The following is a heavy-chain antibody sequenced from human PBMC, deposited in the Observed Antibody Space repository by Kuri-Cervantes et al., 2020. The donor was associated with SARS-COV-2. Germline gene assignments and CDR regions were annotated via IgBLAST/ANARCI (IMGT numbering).Heavy chain of an antibody. D-gene: IGHD6-19*01. Sequence: GGSLRLSCAASGFTFSDYYMSWIRQAPGKGLEWVSIIYSGGTTYYADSVKGRFTISRDNSKNTLYLQMNSLRAEDTAVYYCAKVGTSIAVSGRFDYWGQGTLVTVSS. CDR2: IYSGGTT. CDR3: AKVGTSIAVSGRFDY. J-gene: IGHJ4*02. CDR1: GFTFSDYY. V-gene: IGHV3-53*01.